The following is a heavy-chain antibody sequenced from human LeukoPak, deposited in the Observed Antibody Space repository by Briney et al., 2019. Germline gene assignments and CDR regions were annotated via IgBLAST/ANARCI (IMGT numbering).Heavy chain of an antibody. CDR1: GGTFSSYA. V-gene: IGHV1-69*04. J-gene: IGHJ5*02. CDR2: IIPILGIA. D-gene: IGHD2-21*02. Sequence: SVKVSCKASGGTFSSYAISWVRQAPGQGLEWMGRIIPILGIANYAQKFQGRVTITADKSTSTAYMELSSLRSEDTAVYYCARVQFRLLSRWFDPWGQGTLVTVS. CDR3: ARVQFRLLSRWFDP.